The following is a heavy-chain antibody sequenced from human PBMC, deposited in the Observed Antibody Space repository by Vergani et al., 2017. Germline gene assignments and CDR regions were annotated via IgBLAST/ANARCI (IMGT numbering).Heavy chain of an antibody. CDR2: ISYDGSNK. CDR3: ARVHLYGSGSYEHYGMDV. D-gene: IGHD3-10*01. J-gene: IGHJ6*02. Sequence: QVQLVESGGGVVQPGRSLRLSCAASGFTFSSYAMHWVRQAPGKGLEWVAVISYDGSNKYYADSVKGRFTISRDNSKNTLYLQMNSLRAEDTAVYYCARVHLYGSGSYEHYGMDVWGQGTTVTVSS. CDR1: GFTFSSYA. V-gene: IGHV3-30-3*01.